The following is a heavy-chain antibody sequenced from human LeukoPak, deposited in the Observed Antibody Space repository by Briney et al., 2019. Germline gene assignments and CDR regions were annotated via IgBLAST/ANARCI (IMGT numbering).Heavy chain of an antibody. CDR3: ASLVAVAGAIGYYYYGMDV. CDR2: INPNSGGT. Sequence: GASVKVSCKASGYTFTGHYMHWVRQAPGQGLEWMGWINPNSGGTNYAQKFQGRVTMTRDTSISTAYMELSRLRSDDTAVYYCASLVAVAGAIGYYYYGMDVWGQGTTVTVSS. V-gene: IGHV1-2*02. CDR1: GYTFTGHY. D-gene: IGHD6-19*01. J-gene: IGHJ6*02.